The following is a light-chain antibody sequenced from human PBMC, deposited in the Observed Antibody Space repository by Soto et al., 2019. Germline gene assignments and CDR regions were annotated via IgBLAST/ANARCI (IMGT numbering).Light chain of an antibody. CDR2: KAS. J-gene: IGKJ1*01. CDR3: QHYNSYSEA. CDR1: QDIRSD. V-gene: IGKV1-5*03. Sequence: IEMTQFPSSLSASVGDIVILTFRASQDIRSDLGWYQQRPGKAPKLLIYKASTLKSGVPSRFSGSGSGTEFTLTISSLQPDDFATYYCQHYNSYSEAFGQGTKVDI.